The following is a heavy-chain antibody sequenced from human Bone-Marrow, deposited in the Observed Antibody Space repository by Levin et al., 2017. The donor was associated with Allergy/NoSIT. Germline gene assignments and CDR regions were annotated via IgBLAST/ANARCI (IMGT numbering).Heavy chain of an antibody. CDR3: ARDLDYDTSDYFGSNVDS. J-gene: IGHJ4*02. CDR1: GVSVTSYA. CDR2: ISHDGTKT. Sequence: GGSLRLSCSASGVSVTSYAMHWVRQAPAKGLEWVALISHDGTKTYYADSVKGRFTISRDNSKNTMYLQMNSLRPEDTAVYYCARDLDYDTSDYFGSNVDSWGQGTLVTVSS. D-gene: IGHD3-22*01. V-gene: IGHV3-30*04.